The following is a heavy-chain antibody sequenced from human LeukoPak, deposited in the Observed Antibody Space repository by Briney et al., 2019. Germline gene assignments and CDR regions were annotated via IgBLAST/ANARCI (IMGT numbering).Heavy chain of an antibody. D-gene: IGHD6-19*01. CDR2: INHSGST. CDR1: GGSFSGYY. J-gene: IGHJ5*02. V-gene: IGHV4-34*01. Sequence: SETLSLTCAVYGGSFSGYYWSWIRQPPGKGLEWIGEINHSGSTNYNPSLKSRVTISVDTSKNQFSLQLNSVTPEDTAVYYCAREVGSSGWYRWFDPWGQGTLVTVSS. CDR3: AREVGSSGWYRWFDP.